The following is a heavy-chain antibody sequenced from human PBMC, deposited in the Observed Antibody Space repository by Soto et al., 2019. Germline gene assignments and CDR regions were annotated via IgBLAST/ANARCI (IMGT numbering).Heavy chain of an antibody. V-gene: IGHV5-51*01. CDR2: IYPGDSDT. CDR3: ARSVGGDIVVVPAAIGDAFDI. D-gene: IGHD2-2*02. Sequence: GASLKISCKGSGYSFTSYWIGWVRQMPGKGLEWMGIIYPGDSDTRYSPSFQGQVTISADKSISTAYLQWSSLKASDTAMYYCARSVGGDIVVVPAAIGDAFDIWGQGTMVTVSS. J-gene: IGHJ3*02. CDR1: GYSFTSYW.